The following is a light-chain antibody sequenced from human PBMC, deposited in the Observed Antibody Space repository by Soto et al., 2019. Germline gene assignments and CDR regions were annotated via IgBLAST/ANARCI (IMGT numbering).Light chain of an antibody. Sequence: QSVLTQPASVSGSPGQSITISCTGTSSDIGGYKYVSWYQHHPGKAPKLVIYEVNNRPSGVSNRFSGSKSGNTASLTISGLQAEDEADYYCCSYASSSTLVFGGGTKLTVL. CDR2: EVN. V-gene: IGLV2-14*01. CDR1: SSDIGGYKY. CDR3: CSYASSSTLV. J-gene: IGLJ2*01.